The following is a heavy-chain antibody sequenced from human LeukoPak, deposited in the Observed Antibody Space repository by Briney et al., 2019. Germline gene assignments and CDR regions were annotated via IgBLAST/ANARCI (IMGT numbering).Heavy chain of an antibody. Sequence: GRSLRLSCAASGFTFSDYGMHWVRQAPGKGLEWVAVISYNGNNQYYPDSVKGRFTISRDNSKNTLYLQMNSLRAEDTAVYYCAKSGPVDTAMVTQYYFDYWGQGTLVTVSS. J-gene: IGHJ4*02. V-gene: IGHV3-30*18. CDR1: GFTFSDYG. CDR2: ISYNGNNQ. D-gene: IGHD5-18*01. CDR3: AKSGPVDTAMVTQYYFDY.